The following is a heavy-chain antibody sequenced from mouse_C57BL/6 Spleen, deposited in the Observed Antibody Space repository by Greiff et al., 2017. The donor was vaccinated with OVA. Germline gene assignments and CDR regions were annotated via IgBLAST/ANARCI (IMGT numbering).Heavy chain of an antibody. V-gene: IGHV1-81*01. Sequence: QVQLQQSGAELVRPGASVKLSCKASGYTFTSSGISWVKQRTGQGLEWIGEIYPRSGNTYYNAKFKGKATLTADKSSSTAYMELRSLTSEDSAVYFCARWGLRERAMGYGGKGTSVTVSS. CDR2: IYPRSGNT. D-gene: IGHD2-13*01. CDR3: ARWGLRERAMGY. J-gene: IGHJ4*01. CDR1: GYTFTSSG.